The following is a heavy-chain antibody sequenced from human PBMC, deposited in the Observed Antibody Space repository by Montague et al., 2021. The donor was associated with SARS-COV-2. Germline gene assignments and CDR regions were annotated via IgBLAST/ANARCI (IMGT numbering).Heavy chain of an antibody. D-gene: IGHD5-18*01. CDR3: ARMPDQVWLDY. CDR2: IDSDDDK. CDR1: AFSLSTGGMC. J-gene: IGHJ4*02. V-gene: IGHV2-70*01. Sequence: PALVKPTQTLTLTCTFSAFSLSTGGMCVSWIRQPPVKALEWLAVIDSDDDKYYSTSLKTRLTISKDTSKNQVVLTMTNMDPVDTATYYCARMPDQVWLDYWGQGILVTVSS.